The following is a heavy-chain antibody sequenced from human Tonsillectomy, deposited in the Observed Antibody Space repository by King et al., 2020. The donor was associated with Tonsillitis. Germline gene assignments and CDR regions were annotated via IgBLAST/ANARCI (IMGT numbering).Heavy chain of an antibody. CDR2: ISRSGNYI. V-gene: IGHV3-21*01. Sequence: EVQLVESGGGLVKPGGSLRLSCAASGFTFSTYSMNWVRQAPGKGLEWVSSISRSGNYIYYADSVRGRFTISRDNAKNSLYLQMNSLRAEDTAVYYCARVPSPTYHYDSSGQSYFDNRGPGTLVTVSS. CDR3: ARVPSPTYHYDSSGQSYFDN. D-gene: IGHD3-22*01. CDR1: GFTFSTYS. J-gene: IGHJ4*02.